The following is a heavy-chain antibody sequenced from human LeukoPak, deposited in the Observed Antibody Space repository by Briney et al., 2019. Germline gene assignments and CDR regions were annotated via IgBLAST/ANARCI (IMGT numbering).Heavy chain of an antibody. Sequence: ASVKVSCKASGYTFTGYYMHWVRQAPGQGLEWMGWINPNSGGTNYAQKFQGRVTMTTDTSTSTAYMELRSLRSDDTAVYYCARSKVAGTFYFDYWGQGTLVTVSS. J-gene: IGHJ4*02. CDR3: ARSKVAGTFYFDY. D-gene: IGHD6-19*01. V-gene: IGHV1-2*02. CDR2: INPNSGGT. CDR1: GYTFTGYY.